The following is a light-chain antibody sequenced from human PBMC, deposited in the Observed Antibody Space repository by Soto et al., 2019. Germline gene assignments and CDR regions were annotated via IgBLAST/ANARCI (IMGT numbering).Light chain of an antibody. Sequence: IQMTQSPSSLSASVGDRVTITCRASQSISSYLNWYQQKPGKAPKLLIYAASSLQSGVPSRFSGSGSGTDSTLTISSLQPEDFATYYCQQSYSTFGQGTKVDIK. CDR2: AAS. V-gene: IGKV1-39*01. J-gene: IGKJ1*01. CDR1: QSISSY. CDR3: QQSYST.